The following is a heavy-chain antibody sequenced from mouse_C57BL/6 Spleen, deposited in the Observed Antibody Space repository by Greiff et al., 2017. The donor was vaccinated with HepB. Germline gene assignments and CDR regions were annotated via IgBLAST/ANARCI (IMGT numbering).Heavy chain of an antibody. CDR3: ARYHQVYDGYVDY. J-gene: IGHJ4*01. CDR2: IRNKANGDTT. D-gene: IGHD2-3*01. Sequence: EVKLQESGGGLVQPGGSLSLSCAASGFTFTDYYMSWVRQPPGKALEWLGFIRNKANGDTTEYSASVKGRFTISRDNTQSILYLQMNALRAEDSATYYCARYHQVYDGYVDYWGQGTSVTVSS. V-gene: IGHV7-3*01. CDR1: GFTFTDYY.